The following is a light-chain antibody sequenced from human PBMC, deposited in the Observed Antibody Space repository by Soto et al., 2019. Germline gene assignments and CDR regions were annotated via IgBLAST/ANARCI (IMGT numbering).Light chain of an antibody. J-gene: IGLJ1*01. CDR2: EVT. Sequence: LTQPASVSGSPGQSITISCTGTSSDVGGYDYVSWYQQHPDKAPKFMIYEVTNRPSGVSHRFSGSKSGNTASLTISGLQAEDEADYYCSSYTSTSTYVFGTGTKVTVL. CDR1: SSDVGGYDY. CDR3: SSYTSTSTYV. V-gene: IGLV2-14*01.